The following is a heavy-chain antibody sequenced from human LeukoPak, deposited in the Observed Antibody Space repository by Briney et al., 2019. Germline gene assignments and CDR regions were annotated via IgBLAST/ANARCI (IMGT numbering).Heavy chain of an antibody. Sequence: ASVKVSCKASGYTFTSYGISWVRQAPGQGLEWMGWISAYNGNTNYTQKLQGRVTMTTDTSTSTAYMELRSLRSDDTAVYYCARNYCSSTSCYKEVFDYWGQGTLVTVSS. CDR2: ISAYNGNT. J-gene: IGHJ4*02. CDR1: GYTFTSYG. CDR3: ARNYCSSTSCYKEVFDY. D-gene: IGHD2-2*02. V-gene: IGHV1-18*01.